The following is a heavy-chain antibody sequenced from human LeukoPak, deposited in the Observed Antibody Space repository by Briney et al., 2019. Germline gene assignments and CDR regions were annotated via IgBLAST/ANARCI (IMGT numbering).Heavy chain of an antibody. D-gene: IGHD6-6*01. CDR3: ATDRVSSSIAARRYYYYMDV. CDR2: FDPEDGET. J-gene: IGHJ6*03. V-gene: IGHV1-24*01. CDR1: GYTLTELS. Sequence: ASVKVSCKVSGYTLTELSMRWVRQAPGKGLEWMGGFDPEDGETIHAQKFQGRVTMTEDTSTDTAYMELSSLRSEDTAVYYCATDRVSSSIAARRYYYYMDVWGKGTTVTVSS.